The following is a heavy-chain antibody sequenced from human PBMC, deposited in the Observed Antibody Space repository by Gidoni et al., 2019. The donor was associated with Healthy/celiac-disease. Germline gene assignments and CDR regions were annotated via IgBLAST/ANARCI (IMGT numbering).Heavy chain of an antibody. CDR2: INHSGST. Sequence: QVQLQQWGAGLLKPSETLSLTCAVYGGSFSGYYWSWIRQPPGKGLEWIGEINHSGSTNYNPSLKSRVTISVDTSKNQFSLKPSSVTAADTAVYYCARGRNRWLQLIDYWGQGTLVTVSS. CDR3: ARGRNRWLQLIDY. V-gene: IGHV4-34*01. CDR1: GGSFSGYY. D-gene: IGHD5-12*01. J-gene: IGHJ4*02.